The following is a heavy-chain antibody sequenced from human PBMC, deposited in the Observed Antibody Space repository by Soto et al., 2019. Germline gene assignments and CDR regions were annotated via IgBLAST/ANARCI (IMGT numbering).Heavy chain of an antibody. V-gene: IGHV4-31*03. CDR3: AIERVSTVTTLYYMDV. J-gene: IGHJ6*03. CDR2: IYYSGST. CDR1: GGSISSGGYY. D-gene: IGHD4-17*01. Sequence: PSETLSLTCTVSGGSISSGGYYWSWIRQHPGKGLEWIGYIYYSGSTYYNPSLKSRVTISVDTSKNQFSLKLSSVTAADTAVYYCAIERVSTVTTLYYMDVWGKGTTVTVS.